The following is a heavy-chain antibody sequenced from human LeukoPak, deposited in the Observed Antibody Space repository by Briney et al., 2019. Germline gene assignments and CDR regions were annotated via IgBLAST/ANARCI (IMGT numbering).Heavy chain of an antibody. CDR1: GFTFSSYA. J-gene: IGHJ4*02. Sequence: PGGSLRLSCAASGFTFSSYAMSWVRQAPGKGLEWVSYIGTSGSIIYYADSVKGRFTISRDNAKNSLYLQMNSLRAEDTAVYYCARAHYDSGPYSFDYWGQGTLVTVSS. CDR3: ARAHYDSGPYSFDY. D-gene: IGHD3-16*01. V-gene: IGHV3-48*03. CDR2: IGTSGSII.